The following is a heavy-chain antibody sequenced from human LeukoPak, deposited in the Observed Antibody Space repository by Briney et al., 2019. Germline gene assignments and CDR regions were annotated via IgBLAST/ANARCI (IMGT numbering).Heavy chain of an antibody. V-gene: IGHV3-23*01. J-gene: IGHJ4*02. CDR2: ISASGGGT. CDR3: ARGIYGSDYFDS. CDR1: GFTFSSYA. Sequence: GGSLRLSCAASGFTFSSYAMSWVRQAPGRGLEWVSGISASGGGTYYADSVKGRFTISRDNSLNTLCLQMNSLRAEDTAIYYCARGIYGSDYFDSWGQGTLVTVSS. D-gene: IGHD6-19*01.